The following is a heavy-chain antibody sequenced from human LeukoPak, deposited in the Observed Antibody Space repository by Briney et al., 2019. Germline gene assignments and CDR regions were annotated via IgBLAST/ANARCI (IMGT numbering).Heavy chain of an antibody. Sequence: GGSLRLSCAASGFTFSSYEMDWVRQAPEKGLEWISYISSSGGYMYADSVKGRFTISRDNAKNSLYLQMNSLRAEDTGVYYCARDRASTYFDYWGQGTLVTVSS. CDR2: ISSSGGY. CDR3: ARDRASTYFDY. J-gene: IGHJ4*02. V-gene: IGHV3-48*03. CDR1: GFTFSSYE.